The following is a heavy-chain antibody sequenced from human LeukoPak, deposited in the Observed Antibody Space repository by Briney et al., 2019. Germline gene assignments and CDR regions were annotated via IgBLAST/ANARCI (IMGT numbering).Heavy chain of an antibody. Sequence: GGSLRLSCAASGFTFSSYEMNWVRQAPGKGLEWVSYISSSCSTIYYADSVKGRFTISRDNAKNSLYLQMNSLRAEDTAVYYCARGAYTAAGSHPSYYYYYGMDVWGQGTTVTVSS. CDR3: ARGAYTAAGSHPSYYYYYGMDV. D-gene: IGHD6-13*01. CDR1: GFTFSSYE. CDR2: ISSSCSTI. V-gene: IGHV3-48*03. J-gene: IGHJ6*02.